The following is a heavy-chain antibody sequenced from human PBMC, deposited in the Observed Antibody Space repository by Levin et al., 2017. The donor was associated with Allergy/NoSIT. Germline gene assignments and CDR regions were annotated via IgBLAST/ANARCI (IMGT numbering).Heavy chain of an antibody. CDR1: GFIFSSFV. CDR3: AKDVVFGTSSWSFES. V-gene: IGHV3-30*18. D-gene: IGHD6-13*01. Sequence: GGSLRLSCAASGFIFSSFVMHWVRQAPGKGLEWAAVISYDGSDKYYADSVKGRFTISRDNSRHPLYLQMNSLRPEDTAIYYCAKDVVFGTSSWSFESWGQGTLVTVSS. J-gene: IGHJ4*02. CDR2: ISYDGSDK.